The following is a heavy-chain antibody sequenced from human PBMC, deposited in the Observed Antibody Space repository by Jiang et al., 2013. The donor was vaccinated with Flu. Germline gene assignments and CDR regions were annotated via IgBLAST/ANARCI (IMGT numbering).Heavy chain of an antibody. Sequence: RLLKPSETLSLTCSVYGGSFSGYYWSWIRQFPGKGLEWIGEIHHSGSTNYNPSLRSRVTISADTSKNQFSLKLSFVTAADTAVYYCARGLGIMVAGTFGSFAYWGQGTLVTVSS. J-gene: IGHJ4*02. CDR3: ARGLGIMVAGTFGSFAY. CDR2: IHHSGST. CDR1: GGSFSGYY. D-gene: IGHD6-19*01. V-gene: IGHV4-34*01.